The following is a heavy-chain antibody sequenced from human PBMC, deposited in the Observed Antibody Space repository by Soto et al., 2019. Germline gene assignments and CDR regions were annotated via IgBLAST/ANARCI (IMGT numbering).Heavy chain of an antibody. Sequence: QITLKESGPTLVKPTQTLTLTCTFSGFSLSTSGVGVGWIRQPPGKALEWLALIYWNDDKRYSPSLKSRLTITKATAKTQVVLTMTNMDPVDTATYYCAHGLGSFIAAAGTFFDSCGQGTLVTVSS. CDR2: IYWNDDK. J-gene: IGHJ4*02. V-gene: IGHV2-5*01. D-gene: IGHD6-13*01. CDR3: AHGLGSFIAAAGTFFDS. CDR1: GFSLSTSGVG.